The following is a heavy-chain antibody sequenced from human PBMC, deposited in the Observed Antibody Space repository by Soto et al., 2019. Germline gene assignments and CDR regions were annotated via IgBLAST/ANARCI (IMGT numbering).Heavy chain of an antibody. J-gene: IGHJ4*02. V-gene: IGHV3-33*05. D-gene: IGHD3-16*01. CDR1: GFTFRSYV. CDR3: ARWGTTGGLDV. Sequence: QVQLVESGGGVVQPGTSLRLSCVGSGFTFRSYVIHWVRQAPGKGLEWVALTSYDGSNNFYGDSVKGRFTISRHNSRNTVELQMDSLIFEDTALYYCARWGTTGGLDVWGQGTLVSVYS. CDR2: TSYDGSNN.